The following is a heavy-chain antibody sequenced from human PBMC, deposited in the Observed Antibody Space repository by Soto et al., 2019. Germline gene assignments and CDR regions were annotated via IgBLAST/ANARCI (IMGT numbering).Heavy chain of an antibody. J-gene: IGHJ4*02. CDR2: ISAYNGNT. D-gene: IGHD2-21*02. Sequence: QVQLVQSGAEVKKPGASVKVSCKASGYTFTSYGISWVRQAPGQGLEWMGWISAYNGNTNSAQKCQGRVNMTTDTSTSKAYMELRSLRADDTVVYYCARVSAPQLAFFGGDCQDPFDYWGQVTLVHVSP. V-gene: IGHV1-18*04. CDR3: ARVSAPQLAFFGGDCQDPFDY. CDR1: GYTFTSYG.